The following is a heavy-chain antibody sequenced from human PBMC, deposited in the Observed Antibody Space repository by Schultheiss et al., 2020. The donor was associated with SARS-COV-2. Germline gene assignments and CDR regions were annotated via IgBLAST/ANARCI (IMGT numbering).Heavy chain of an antibody. J-gene: IGHJ3*02. CDR2: MNPNSGNT. Sequence: ASVKVSCKASGYTFTSYDINWVRQATGQGLEWMGWMNPNSGNTGYAQKFQGRVTMTRNTSISTAYMELSSLRSEDTAVYYCARQNTYYYDSTGGAFDIWGQGTMVTVSS. D-gene: IGHD3-22*01. V-gene: IGHV1-8*01. CDR3: ARQNTYYYDSTGGAFDI. CDR1: GYTFTSYD.